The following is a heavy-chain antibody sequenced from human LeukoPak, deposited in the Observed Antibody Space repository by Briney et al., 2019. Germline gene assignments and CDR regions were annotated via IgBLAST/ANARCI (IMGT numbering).Heavy chain of an antibody. CDR2: IKQDGSEK. V-gene: IGHV3-7*01. CDR1: GFTFSNAW. CDR3: ARAGPGYGDYVSLGY. J-gene: IGHJ4*02. D-gene: IGHD4-17*01. Sequence: GGSLRLSCAASGFTFSNAWMSWVRQAPGKGLEWVANIKQDGSEKDYVDSVKGRFTISRDNAKNSLYLQMNSLRAEDTAVYYCARAGPGYGDYVSLGYWGQGTLVTVSS.